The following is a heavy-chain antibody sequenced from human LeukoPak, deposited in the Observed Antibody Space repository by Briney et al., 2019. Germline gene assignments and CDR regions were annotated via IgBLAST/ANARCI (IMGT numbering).Heavy chain of an antibody. CDR1: GFSFRSYG. J-gene: IGHJ4*02. Sequence: GGSLRLSCEASGFSFRSYGMYWVRQAPGEGLECVAIIWNDGSKKYYADSVKGRFTISRDNSKNTLTLQMDSLRVEDTAVYYCARSNGGVPIGGGHSSGWADYWGQGTLVTVSS. CDR2: IWNDGSKK. D-gene: IGHD6-25*01. V-gene: IGHV3-33*01. CDR3: ARSNGGVPIGGGHSSGWADY.